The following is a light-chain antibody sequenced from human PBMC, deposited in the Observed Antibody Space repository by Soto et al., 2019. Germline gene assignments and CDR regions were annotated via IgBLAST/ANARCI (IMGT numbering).Light chain of an antibody. CDR2: GAS. CDR1: QRVCSNF. J-gene: IGKJ1*01. Sequence: EIALTQSPGILCLSPGDRATLSCRASQRVCSNFLAWYQQKPGQAPRLRTYGASLSAAGRPDRFSGSVSGTDFTLTIRRLEHEDFAMYFCHQYGSTPRTFGQGTKVEIK. V-gene: IGKV3-20*01. CDR3: HQYGSTPRT.